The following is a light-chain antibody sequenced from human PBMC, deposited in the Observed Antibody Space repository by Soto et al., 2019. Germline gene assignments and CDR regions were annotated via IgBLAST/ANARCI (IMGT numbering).Light chain of an antibody. CDR1: QSISTW. J-gene: IGKJ2*01. CDR2: DAS. CDR3: QQYNSYPGT. Sequence: DIQMTQSPSTLSASIGDRVTITCRASQSISTWLAWYQQKPGKAPKLLIYDASSLESGVPSRFSGSGSGTDFTLSISSLQPDDFATYYCQQYNSYPGTFGQGTKLEIK. V-gene: IGKV1-5*01.